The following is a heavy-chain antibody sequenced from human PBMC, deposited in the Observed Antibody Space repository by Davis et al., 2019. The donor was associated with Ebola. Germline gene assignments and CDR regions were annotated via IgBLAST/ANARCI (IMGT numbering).Heavy chain of an antibody. Sequence: AASVKVSCKASGYTFTGYYMHWVRQAPGQGLEWMGWINPNSGGTNYAQKFQGWVTMTRDTSISTAYMELSRLRSDDTAVYYCARAPTRGFVAQRYYYYGMDVWSQGTTVTVSS. J-gene: IGHJ6*02. V-gene: IGHV1-2*04. CDR2: INPNSGGT. CDR3: ARAPTRGFVAQRYYYYGMDV. D-gene: IGHD2-21*01. CDR1: GYTFTGYY.